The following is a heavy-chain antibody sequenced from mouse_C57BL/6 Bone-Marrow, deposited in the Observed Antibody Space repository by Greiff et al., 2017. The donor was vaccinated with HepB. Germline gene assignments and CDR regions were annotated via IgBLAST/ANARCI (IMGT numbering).Heavy chain of an antibody. CDR1: GYTFTSYG. Sequence: VQLQESGAELARPGASVKLSCKASGYTFTSYGISWVKQRTGQGLEWIGEIYPRSGNPYYNEKFKGKATLTADKSSSTAYMELRRLTSEDSAVYFCARSDYDNRFAYWGQGTLVTVSA. V-gene: IGHV1-81*01. CDR2: IYPRSGNP. CDR3: ARSDYDNRFAY. J-gene: IGHJ3*01. D-gene: IGHD2-4*01.